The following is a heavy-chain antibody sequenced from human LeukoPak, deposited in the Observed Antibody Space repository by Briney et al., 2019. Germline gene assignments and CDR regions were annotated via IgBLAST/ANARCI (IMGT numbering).Heavy chain of an antibody. D-gene: IGHD6-13*01. Sequence: PGGSLRLSCAASGFTFRSYNMHWVRQAPGKGPEWVSSICSSSSYIYYADSVKGRFTISRDNAKNSLYLQMNSLRAEDTAVYYCARDLPPLAAAGPFDYWGQGILVTVSS. V-gene: IGHV3-21*01. CDR2: ICSSSSYI. J-gene: IGHJ4*02. CDR1: GFTFRSYN. CDR3: ARDLPPLAAAGPFDY.